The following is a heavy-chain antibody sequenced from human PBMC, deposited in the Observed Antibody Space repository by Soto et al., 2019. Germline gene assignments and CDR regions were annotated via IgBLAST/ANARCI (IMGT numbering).Heavy chain of an antibody. CDR3: ASSSLYGMAV. Sequence: PSETLSLTCSVSGGSISSGYYYWSWIRQPPGKGLEWIGNIYYSGNTYYNPSLKSRLIISIDTSKNQISLKVGSVTAADTAVYCCASSSLYGMAVWGQGTTVTVSS. CDR1: GGSISSGYYY. V-gene: IGHV4-30-4*01. J-gene: IGHJ6*02. CDR2: IYYSGNT.